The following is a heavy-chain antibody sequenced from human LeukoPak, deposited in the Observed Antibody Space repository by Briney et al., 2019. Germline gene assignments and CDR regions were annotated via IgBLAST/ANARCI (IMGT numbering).Heavy chain of an antibody. CDR2: INPNSGGT. J-gene: IGHJ4*02. D-gene: IGHD1-26*01. CDR1: GYTFTGYY. CDR3: ARGRRVGGTLAPLGI. Sequence: ASVKVSCKASGYTFTGYYMHWVRQAPGQGIEWMGWINPNSGGTNYAQNFQGRVTMTRDTSISTAYMELSRLRSDGTAVYYCARGRRVGGTLAPLGIWGQGTLVTVSS. V-gene: IGHV1-2*02.